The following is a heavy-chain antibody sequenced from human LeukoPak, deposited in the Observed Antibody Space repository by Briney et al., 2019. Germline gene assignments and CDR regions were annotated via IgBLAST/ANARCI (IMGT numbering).Heavy chain of an antibody. V-gene: IGHV3-53*01. J-gene: IGHJ3*02. CDR3: ARDSGSYSGAFDI. CDR1: GFTVSSNY. Sequence: PGGSLRLSCAASGFTVSSNYMSWVRQAPGKGLEWVSVIYSGGSTYYADSVKGRFTISRDNSKNTLYLQMNSLRAEDTAVYYCARDSGSYSGAFDIWGQGTMVTVSS. CDR2: IYSGGST. D-gene: IGHD1-26*01.